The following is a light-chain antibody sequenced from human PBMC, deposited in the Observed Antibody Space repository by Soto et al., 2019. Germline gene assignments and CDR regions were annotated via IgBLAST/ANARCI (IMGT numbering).Light chain of an antibody. CDR3: AGWDDSLHGLL. V-gene: IGLV1-47*01. CDR2: RNN. Sequence: QSVLTQPPSASGTPGQRVAISCSGGSSNIGTNYVYWYQQLPGTAPKLLIYRNNLRPSGVPDRFSASKSGTSASLAISGLRSEDEADYFCAGWDDSLHGLLFGAGTKVTVL. CDR1: SSNIGTNY. J-gene: IGLJ1*01.